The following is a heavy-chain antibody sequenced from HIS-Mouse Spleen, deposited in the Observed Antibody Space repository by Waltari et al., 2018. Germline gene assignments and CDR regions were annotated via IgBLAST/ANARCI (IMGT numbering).Heavy chain of an antibody. J-gene: IGHJ4*02. CDR3: ARDYSNYLYYFDY. D-gene: IGHD4-4*01. V-gene: IGHV4-34*01. Sequence: QVQLQQWGAGLLKPSETLSLTCAVYGGSFSGYYWSWIRPPPGKGLEWIGEINHSGSTNYNPSLKSRVTISVDTSKNQFSLKLSSVTAADTAVYYCARDYSNYLYYFDYWGQGTLVTVSS. CDR2: INHSGST. CDR1: GGSFSGYY.